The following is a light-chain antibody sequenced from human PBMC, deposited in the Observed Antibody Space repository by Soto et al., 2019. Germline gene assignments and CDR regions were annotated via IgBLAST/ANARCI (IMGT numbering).Light chain of an antibody. J-gene: IGKJ4*01. V-gene: IGKV3-20*01. Sequence: EIVLTQSPGTLSLSPGERATLSCRASQSFNNNILAWYQQKPGQAPRLYIYGASTRATGIPDRFSGSGSGTDFTLTISRLEPEDFAVHYCQQYRSTPHTFGGGTKVEIK. CDR2: GAS. CDR1: QSFNNNI. CDR3: QQYRSTPHT.